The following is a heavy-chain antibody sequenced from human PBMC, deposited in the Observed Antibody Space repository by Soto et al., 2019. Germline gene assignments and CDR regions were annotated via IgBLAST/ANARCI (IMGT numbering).Heavy chain of an antibody. CDR2: VYYSGST. D-gene: IGHD4-17*01. J-gene: IGHJ4*02. CDR3: ARDTGSFGDYGVYYFDY. V-gene: IGHV4-61*01. CDR1: GGSVSSGSYY. Sequence: PSETLSLTCTVSGGSVSSGSYYWSWIRQPPGKVLEWIGYVYYSGSTNYNLSLKSRVTMSIDTSKNQFSLKLSSVTAADTAVYYCARDTGSFGDYGVYYFDYWGQGTLVTVSS.